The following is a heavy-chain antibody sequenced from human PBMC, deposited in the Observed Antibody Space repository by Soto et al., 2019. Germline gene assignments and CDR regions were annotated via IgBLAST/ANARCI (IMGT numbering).Heavy chain of an antibody. CDR3: AADSGGRLQYTDYYGMDV. J-gene: IGHJ6*02. Sequence: ASVKVSCKASGFTFTSSAVQWVRQARGQRLEWIGWIVVGSGNTNYAQKFQERVTITRDMSTSTAYMELSSLRSEDTAVYYCAADSGGRLQYTDYYGMDVWGQGTTVTVSS. V-gene: IGHV1-58*01. D-gene: IGHD4-4*01. CDR1: GFTFTSSA. CDR2: IVVGSGNT.